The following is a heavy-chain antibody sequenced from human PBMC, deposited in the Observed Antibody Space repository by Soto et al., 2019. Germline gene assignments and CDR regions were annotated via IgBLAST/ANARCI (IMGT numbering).Heavy chain of an antibody. CDR1: GGAISSDDYS. D-gene: IGHD4-17*01. CDR2: IYHSGST. Sequence: TMCLTCAVSGGAISSDDYSWSCIRQPPGKGLEWIGYIYHSGSTYYNPSLKSRVTISVDRSKNQFSLKLSSVTAADTAVYYCARGRDYGGNSVYYYYGMDVWGQGTTVTVSS. CDR3: ARGRDYGGNSVYYYYGMDV. V-gene: IGHV4-30-2*01. J-gene: IGHJ6*02.